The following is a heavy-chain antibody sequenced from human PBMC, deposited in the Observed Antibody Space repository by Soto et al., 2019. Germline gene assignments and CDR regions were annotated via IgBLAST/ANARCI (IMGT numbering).Heavy chain of an antibody. CDR2: IKSKSDGGTT. CDR3: TTDPQRLAGIHHSLP. J-gene: IGHJ5*01. D-gene: IGHD3-9*01. Sequence: GGSLRLSCAASGFTFSNACMSCVRHAPGKGLEWVGRIKSKSDGGTTDYAAPGKGRFTISRDDSKNTQYLQMNSLKTEDTAGYSSTTDPQRLAGIHHSLPWDREPLFAVSS. CDR1: GFTFSNAC. V-gene: IGHV3-15*01.